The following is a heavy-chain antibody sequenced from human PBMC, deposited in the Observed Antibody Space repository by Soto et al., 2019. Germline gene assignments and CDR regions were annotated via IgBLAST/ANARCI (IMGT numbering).Heavy chain of an antibody. CDR3: VHRGPVDETGMGFDF. D-gene: IGHD3-9*01. V-gene: IGHV2-5*02. Sequence: SGPTLVNPTQTLTLTCTFSGFSLNSRGVGVGWVRQPPGKALEWLAIVYWDDDKRYRPSPRSRLSIRKDTPKNQVVLTLTNTDPVDTATYYCVHRGPVDETGMGFDFWGQGSLVTVSS. J-gene: IGHJ4*02. CDR2: VYWDDDK. CDR1: GFSLNSRGVG.